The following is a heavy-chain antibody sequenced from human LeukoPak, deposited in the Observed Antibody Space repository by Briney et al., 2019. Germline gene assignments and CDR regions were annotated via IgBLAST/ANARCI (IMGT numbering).Heavy chain of an antibody. V-gene: IGHV3-23*01. D-gene: IGHD5-12*01. CDR3: AKGAYDYIEMGYFDS. Sequence: GGSLRLSCAASGFTSTNYAMNWVRQAPEKGLEWVSVLIGSSGSTDYADSVKGRFTISRDKSKNTLFLQMNSLRAEDTAIYFCAKGAYDYIEMGYFDSWGQGTLVTVSS. CDR2: LIGSSGST. J-gene: IGHJ4*02. CDR1: GFTSTNYA.